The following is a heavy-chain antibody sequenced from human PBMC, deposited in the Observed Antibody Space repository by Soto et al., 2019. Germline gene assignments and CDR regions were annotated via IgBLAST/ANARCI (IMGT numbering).Heavy chain of an antibody. CDR3: ARDLVVVVAATSKYRTRFFDY. J-gene: IGHJ4*02. Sequence: EVQLVESGGGLVKPGGSLRLSCAASGFTFSSYSMNWVRQAPGKGLEWVSSISSSSSYIYYADSVKGRFTISRDNAKNSLYLQMNSLRAEDTAVYYCARDLVVVVAATSKYRTRFFDYWGQGTLVTVSS. CDR2: ISSSSSYI. D-gene: IGHD2-15*01. CDR1: GFTFSSYS. V-gene: IGHV3-21*01.